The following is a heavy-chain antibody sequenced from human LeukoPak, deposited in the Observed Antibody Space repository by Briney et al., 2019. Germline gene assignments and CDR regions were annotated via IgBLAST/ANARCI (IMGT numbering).Heavy chain of an antibody. Sequence: SETLSLTCAVYGGSFSGYYWSWIRQPPGKGLEWIGEINHSGSTNYNPSLKSRVTISVDTSKNQFSLKLSSVTAADTAVYYCARGYRASVVILDYWGQGTLVTVSS. D-gene: IGHD2/OR15-2a*01. J-gene: IGHJ4*02. CDR1: GGSFSGYY. CDR3: ARGYRASVVILDY. V-gene: IGHV4-34*01. CDR2: INHSGST.